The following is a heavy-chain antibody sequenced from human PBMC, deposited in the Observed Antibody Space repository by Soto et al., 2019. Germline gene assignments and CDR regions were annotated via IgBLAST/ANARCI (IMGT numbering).Heavy chain of an antibody. D-gene: IGHD3-3*01. CDR3: ARGSRSGFGSLDY. J-gene: IGHJ4*02. V-gene: IGHV4-34*01. CDR2: INHSGST. Sequence: SETLSLTCAVYGGSFSGYYWSWIRQPPGKGLEWIGEINHSGSTNYNPSLKSRVTISVDTSKNQFSLKLSSVTAADTAVYYCARGSRSGFGSLDYWGQGTLVTVSS. CDR1: GGSFSGYY.